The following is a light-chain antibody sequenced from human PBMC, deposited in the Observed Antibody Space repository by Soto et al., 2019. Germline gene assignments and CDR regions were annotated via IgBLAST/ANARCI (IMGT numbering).Light chain of an antibody. Sequence: DIQMTQSPSSLSASIGDRVSITCRASQNIARYLNWFQQKPGEAPKLLIYTATTLHSGIPSRFSGTASGTDFTLTISSLQPEDFATYYCEQGYATPFTFGQGTRLEVK. CDR3: EQGYATPFT. CDR1: QNIARY. J-gene: IGKJ5*01. CDR2: TAT. V-gene: IGKV1-39*01.